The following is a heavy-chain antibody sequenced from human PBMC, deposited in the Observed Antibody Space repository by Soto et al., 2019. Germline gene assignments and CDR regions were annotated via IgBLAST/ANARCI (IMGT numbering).Heavy chain of an antibody. V-gene: IGHV4-31*03. J-gene: IGHJ5*02. CDR3: ARGGRILYGHNWFDP. CDR1: GGSISSGGYY. D-gene: IGHD4-17*01. CDR2: IYYSGST. Sequence: QVQLQESGPGLVKPSQTLSLTCTVSGGSISSGGYYWSWIRQHPGKGLEWIGYIYYSGSTYYNPSLKSRVTISVDTSKNQFSLKLSSVTAADTDVYYCARGGRILYGHNWFDPWGQGTLVTVSS.